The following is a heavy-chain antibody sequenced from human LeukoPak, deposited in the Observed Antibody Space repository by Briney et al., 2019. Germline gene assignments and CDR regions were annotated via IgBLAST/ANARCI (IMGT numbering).Heavy chain of an antibody. Sequence: PGGSLRLSCAASGFAFSSYGMHWVRQAPGKGLEWVSAISGSGGSTYYADSVKGRFTISRDNSKNTLYLQMNSLRAEDTAVYYCAKDQYSSSWYSGWFDPWGQGTLVTVSS. CDR2: ISGSGGST. D-gene: IGHD6-13*01. V-gene: IGHV3-23*01. CDR3: AKDQYSSSWYSGWFDP. CDR1: GFAFSSYG. J-gene: IGHJ5*02.